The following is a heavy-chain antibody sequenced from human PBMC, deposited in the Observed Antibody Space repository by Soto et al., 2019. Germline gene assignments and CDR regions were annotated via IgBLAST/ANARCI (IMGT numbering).Heavy chain of an antibody. J-gene: IGHJ6*03. CDR1: GFPFSSYA. D-gene: IGHD4-17*01. V-gene: IGHV3-23*01. CDR3: SKDPYGDHHYYYYYYMDV. Sequence: GGSMKLSCAASGFPFSSYAMSWVRQAPGKGLEWVSAISGSGGSTYYADSVKGRFTISRDNSKNTLYLQMNSLRAEDTAVYYYSKDPYGDHHYYYYYYMDVWGKGTTVTVSS. CDR2: ISGSGGST.